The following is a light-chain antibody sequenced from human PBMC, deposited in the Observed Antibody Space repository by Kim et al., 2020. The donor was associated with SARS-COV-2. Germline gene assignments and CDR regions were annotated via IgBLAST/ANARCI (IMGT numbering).Light chain of an antibody. CDR3: ATWDDSLNAWV. J-gene: IGLJ3*02. Sequence: QSVPTQPPSASGTPGQRVTISCSGSNSNIGVNTVNWYQQFPGTAPKILIYRNNQRPSGVPDRFSGSKSGTSASLALSGLLSEDEADYYCATWDDSLNAWVFGGGAKLTVL. CDR2: RNN. V-gene: IGLV1-44*01. CDR1: NSNIGVNT.